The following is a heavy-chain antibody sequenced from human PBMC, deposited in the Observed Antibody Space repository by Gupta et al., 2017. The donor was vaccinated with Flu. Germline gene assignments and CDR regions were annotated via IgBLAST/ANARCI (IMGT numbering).Heavy chain of an antibody. Sequence: WIRQPPGKGLEWIGSVYHTGTTYYNPSLKSRVTMSADSSKNHVSLKLTSVTAADTAVYYCARSNAASAFYYYYYLDVWGKGTTVTVSS. D-gene: IGHD2-8*01. CDR2: VYHTGTT. J-gene: IGHJ6*03. V-gene: IGHV4-39*02. CDR3: ARSNAASAFYYYYYLDV.